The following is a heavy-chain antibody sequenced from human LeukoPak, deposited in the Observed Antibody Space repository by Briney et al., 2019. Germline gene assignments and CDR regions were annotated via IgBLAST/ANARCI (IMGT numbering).Heavy chain of an antibody. CDR2: INSDGSAT. CDR3: ARYCGGDCYGMDV. J-gene: IGHJ6*02. CDR1: GFSFTNYW. D-gene: IGHD2-21*01. Sequence: PGGSLRLSCAASGFSFTNYWMHWVRQAPGKGLVWVSHINSDGSATRYADSVKGRFTISRDNAKNSLYLQMNNLRAEDTAVYYCARYCGGDCYGMDVWGQGTTVTVSS. V-gene: IGHV3-74*01.